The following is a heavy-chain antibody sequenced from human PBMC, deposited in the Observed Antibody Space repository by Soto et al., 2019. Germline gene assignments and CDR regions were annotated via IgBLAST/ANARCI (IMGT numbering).Heavy chain of an antibody. V-gene: IGHV2-5*02. J-gene: IGHJ4*02. D-gene: IGHD3-3*01. CDR2: IYWDDDK. CDR3: AHRVLRTVFGLVTTTAIYFDF. Sequence: QITLNESGPTQVKPRQTLTLTCTFSGFSLITSGVGVGWSRQSPGKAPEWIALIYWDDDKRYSPSLKSRLTITKDTSKNQVVLTMADLDPADTATYYCAHRVLRTVFGLVTTTAIYFDFWGQGTPVAVSS. CDR1: GFSLITSGVG.